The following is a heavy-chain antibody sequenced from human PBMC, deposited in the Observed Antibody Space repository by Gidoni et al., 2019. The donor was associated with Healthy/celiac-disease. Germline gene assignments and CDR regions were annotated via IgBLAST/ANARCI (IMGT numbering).Heavy chain of an antibody. V-gene: IGHV3-48*03. CDR3: AREGADYGDYDPFGWFDP. Sequence: EVQLVESGGGLVQPGGSLRLSCAASGFTFSSYEMNWVRQAPGTGLEWVSYSSSSGSTIYYADSVKGRFTISRDNAKNSLYLQMNSLRAEDTAVYYCAREGADYGDYDPFGWFDPWGQGTLVTVSS. CDR2: SSSSGSTI. CDR1: GFTFSSYE. D-gene: IGHD4-17*01. J-gene: IGHJ5*02.